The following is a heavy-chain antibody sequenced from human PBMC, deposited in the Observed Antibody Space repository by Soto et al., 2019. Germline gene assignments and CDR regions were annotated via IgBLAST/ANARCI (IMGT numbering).Heavy chain of an antibody. J-gene: IGHJ6*02. CDR3: ARESTYYYDSSGYLVSGMDV. D-gene: IGHD3-22*01. Sequence: PGGSLRLSCAASGFTFSSHAMHWVRQAPGKGLEWVTVISYAGSDKYYADSVKGRFTISRHNSKNTLYLQMNSLRAEDTAVYYCARESTYYYDSSGYLVSGMDVWGQGTTVTVSS. CDR1: GFTFSSHA. V-gene: IGHV3-30*14. CDR2: ISYAGSDK.